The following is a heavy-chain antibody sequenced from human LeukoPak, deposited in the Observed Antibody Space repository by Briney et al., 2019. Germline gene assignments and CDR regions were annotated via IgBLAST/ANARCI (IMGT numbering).Heavy chain of an antibody. CDR3: ARARLGYCSGGSCYNWYFDL. V-gene: IGHV4-4*07. CDR2: IYTSGST. Sequence: SETLSLTCTVSGGSISSYYWSWIRQPAGKGLEWIGRIYTSGSTNYNPSLKSRVTISVDTSKNQFSLKLSSVTAADTAVYYCARARLGYCSGGSCYNWYFDLWGRGTLVTVSS. CDR1: GGSISSYY. D-gene: IGHD2-15*01. J-gene: IGHJ2*01.